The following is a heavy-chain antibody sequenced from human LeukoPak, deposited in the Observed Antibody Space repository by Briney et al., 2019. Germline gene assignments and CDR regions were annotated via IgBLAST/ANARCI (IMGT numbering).Heavy chain of an antibody. V-gene: IGHV4-30-4*01. CDR3: ARPYYYDSRIDP. D-gene: IGHD3-22*01. Sequence: PSETLSLTCTVSGGSITSGDYYWSWIRQPPGKGLEWIAYMYYSGSTYYNPSLKSRVTMSADTSKNQLSLKLSSVTAADTAVYYCARPYYYDSRIDPWGQGILVTVSS. CDR2: MYYSGST. J-gene: IGHJ5*02. CDR1: GGSITSGDYY.